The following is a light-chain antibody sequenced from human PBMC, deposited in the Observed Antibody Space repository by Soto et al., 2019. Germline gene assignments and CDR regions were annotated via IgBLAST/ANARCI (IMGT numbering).Light chain of an antibody. Sequence: EIVVTQSPGTLSLSPGERATLSCRASQSVTSNYLAWYQQKPGQAPRLLIHGASNRATGIPDRFSGSGSGTDFTLPINRLEPEDSAVYYCQQCGSPPWTFGQGTKVEI. J-gene: IGKJ1*01. V-gene: IGKV3-20*01. CDR1: QSVTSNY. CDR3: QQCGSPPWT. CDR2: GAS.